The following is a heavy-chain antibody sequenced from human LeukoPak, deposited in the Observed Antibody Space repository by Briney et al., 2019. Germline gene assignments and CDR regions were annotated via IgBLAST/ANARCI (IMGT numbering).Heavy chain of an antibody. Sequence: PGGSLRLSCAASGFTSSSYSMNWVRRAPGKGLEWVSSISSSSSYIYYADSVKGRFTISRDNAKNSLYLQMNSLRAEDTAVYYCARDVASAYYYGSGSYAWFDPWGQGTLVTVSS. D-gene: IGHD3-10*01. CDR1: GFTSSSYS. V-gene: IGHV3-21*01. J-gene: IGHJ5*02. CDR2: ISSSSSYI. CDR3: ARDVASAYYYGSGSYAWFDP.